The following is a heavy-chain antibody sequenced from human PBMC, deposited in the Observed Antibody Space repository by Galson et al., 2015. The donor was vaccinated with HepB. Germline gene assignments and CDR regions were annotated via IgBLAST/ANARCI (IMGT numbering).Heavy chain of an antibody. CDR2: IKQDGNEK. V-gene: IGHV3-7*05. CDR1: GFTFSTYW. CDR3: ARVYGDNFWSGYPFNWFDP. Sequence: SLRLSCAAPGFTFSTYWMIWVRQAQGKELEWVASIKQDGNEKSYVDSVKGGFPISRDNTKNSLYLQMNSLRAEDTAVYYCARVYGDNFWSGYPFNWFDPWGQGTLVTVSS. D-gene: IGHD3-3*01. J-gene: IGHJ5*02.